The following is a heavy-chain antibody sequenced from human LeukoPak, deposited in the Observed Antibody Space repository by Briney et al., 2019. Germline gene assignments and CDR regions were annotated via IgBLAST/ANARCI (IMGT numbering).Heavy chain of an antibody. CDR1: GFAFNNYA. V-gene: IGHV3-23*01. D-gene: IGHD1/OR15-1a*01. J-gene: IGHJ4*02. CDR3: ARSLPTGTSQCDY. Sequence: PGGSLRLSCAASGFAFNNYAMNWIRQAPGKGLEWVSVIGGVSVYTYYSDSVKGRFTISRGNSKNTLYLQMNSLRAEDSAVYYCARSLPTGTSQCDYWGQGTLVTVSS. CDR2: IGGVSVYT.